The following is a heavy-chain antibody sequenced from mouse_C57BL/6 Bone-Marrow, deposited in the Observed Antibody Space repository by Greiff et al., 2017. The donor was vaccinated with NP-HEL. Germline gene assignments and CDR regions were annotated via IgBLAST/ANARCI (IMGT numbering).Heavy chain of an antibody. D-gene: IGHD2-5*01. CDR1: GYSITNVHHW. CDR3: ARGGSNYLWYFDV. CDR2: ISSSGST. J-gene: IGHJ1*03. V-gene: IGHV3-4*01. Sequence: EVKLVESGPALVKPSQTVSLTCTVTGYSITNVHHWWNWIRPVSGSKLEWIGYISSSGSTDSNPSLQSRLSITRDTSKNQLFLQLNSVTTEDIATYYCARGGSNYLWYFDVWGTGTTVTVSS.